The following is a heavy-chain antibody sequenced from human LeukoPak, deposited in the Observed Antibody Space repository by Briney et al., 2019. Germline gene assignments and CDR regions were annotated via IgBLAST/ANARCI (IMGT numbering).Heavy chain of an antibody. CDR2: ISGSGGTT. CDR1: GFTFSSYA. CDR3: AKEPLYCGGDCYEPFDY. D-gene: IGHD2-21*02. Sequence: GGSLRLSCAASGFTFSSYAMSWVRQAPGKGLEWVSAISGSGGTTYYADSVKGRSTISRDNSKNTLYLQMNSLRAEDTAVYYCAKEPLYCGGDCYEPFDYWGQGTLVTVSS. V-gene: IGHV3-23*01. J-gene: IGHJ4*02.